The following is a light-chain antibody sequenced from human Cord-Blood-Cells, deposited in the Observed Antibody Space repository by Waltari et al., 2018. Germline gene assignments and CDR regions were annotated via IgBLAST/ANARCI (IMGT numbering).Light chain of an antibody. CDR1: SSDVGGYNY. CDR3: SSYTSSSTLHV. J-gene: IGLJ1*01. Sequence: QSALTQPASVSGSPGQSITISCTGTSSDVGGYNYVSWYQQHPGKAPKLMIYDVSNRPAGVYNRFAGSKSGNTASLTISGLQAEDEADYYCSSYTSSSTLHVFGTGTKVTVL. V-gene: IGLV2-14*01. CDR2: DVS.